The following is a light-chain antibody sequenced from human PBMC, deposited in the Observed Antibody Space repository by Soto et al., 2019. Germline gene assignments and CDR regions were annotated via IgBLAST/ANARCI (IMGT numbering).Light chain of an antibody. CDR1: SSNIGSNA. CDR3: ATWDDSLNSPV. J-gene: IGLJ1*01. V-gene: IGLV1-44*01. CDR2: SND. Sequence: QSVLTQPPSASGTPGQRVTISCSGSSSNIGSNAVNWYRQLPGTAPKLLIYSNDQRPSGVPDRFSGSKSGTSASLAISGLQSEDEADYYCATWDDSLNSPVFGAGTKLTVL.